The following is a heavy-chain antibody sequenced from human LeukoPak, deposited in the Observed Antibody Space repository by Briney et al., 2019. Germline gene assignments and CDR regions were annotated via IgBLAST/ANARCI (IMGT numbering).Heavy chain of an antibody. CDR1: GFTFSSYA. J-gene: IGHJ4*02. Sequence: GGSLRLSCAASGFTFSSYAMSWVGQAPGKGLEWVSAISGSGGSTYYADSVKGRFTISRDNSKNTLYLQMNSLRAEDTAVYYCAKDLTYSGGDCYPTVFDYWGQGTLVTVSS. D-gene: IGHD2-21*02. V-gene: IGHV3-23*01. CDR3: AKDLTYSGGDCYPTVFDY. CDR2: ISGSGGST.